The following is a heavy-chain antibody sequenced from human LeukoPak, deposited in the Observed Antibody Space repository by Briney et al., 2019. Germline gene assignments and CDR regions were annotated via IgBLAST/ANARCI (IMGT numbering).Heavy chain of an antibody. CDR2: IDNSGST. J-gene: IGHJ4*02. D-gene: IGHD6-19*01. Sequence: SETLSLTCTVSGGHIDSFFWNWIRQPPGKELEWIGYIDNSGSTKYNPSLKSRITMSRDTSKNQFSLKLTSVTAADTAMYYCASGGGWLIDYWGQGTLVSVSS. CDR1: GGHIDSFF. CDR3: ASGGGWLIDY. V-gene: IGHV4-4*08.